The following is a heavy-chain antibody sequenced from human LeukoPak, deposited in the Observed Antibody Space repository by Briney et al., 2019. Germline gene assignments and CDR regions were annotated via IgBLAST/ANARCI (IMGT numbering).Heavy chain of an antibody. CDR2: IRYDGSNK. J-gene: IGHJ4*02. Sequence: GGSLRLSCAASGFTFSSYDMHWVRQAPGKGLEWVAFIRYDGSNKYYADSVKGRFTISRDNSKNTLYLQMNSLRAEDTAVYYCASLWFGELGFIDYWGQGTLVTVSS. D-gene: IGHD3-10*01. CDR1: GFTFSSYD. CDR3: ASLWFGELGFIDY. V-gene: IGHV3-30*02.